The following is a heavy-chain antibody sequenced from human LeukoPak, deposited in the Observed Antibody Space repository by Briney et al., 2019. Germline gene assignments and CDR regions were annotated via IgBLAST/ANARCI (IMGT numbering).Heavy chain of an antibody. CDR2: VNLQGST. CDR1: GGSISNTNW. D-gene: IGHD6-25*01. J-gene: IGHJ4*02. Sequence: SETLSLTCGVSGGSISNTNWWTWVRQPPGKGLEWIGEVNLQGSTNYNPSLKSRLTMSVDLSENHVSLKLTSVTAADTAVYYCAREGGFYRPLDYSGQGTLVTVSS. V-gene: IGHV4-4*02. CDR3: AREGGFYRPLDY.